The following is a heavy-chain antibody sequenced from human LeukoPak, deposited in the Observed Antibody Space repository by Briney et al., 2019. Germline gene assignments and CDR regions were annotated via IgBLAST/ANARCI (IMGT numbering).Heavy chain of an antibody. CDR2: ISSSGSTI. V-gene: IGHV3-48*03. Sequence: PGGSLRLSCAASGFTFSSYEMNWVRQAPGKGLEWVSYISSSGSTIYYADSVKGRFTISRDNAKNSLYLQMNSLRAEDTAVYYCAPQGGVIAAAGIAPSDYFDYWGQGTLVTVSS. J-gene: IGHJ4*02. D-gene: IGHD6-13*01. CDR3: APQGGVIAAAGIAPSDYFDY. CDR1: GFTFSSYE.